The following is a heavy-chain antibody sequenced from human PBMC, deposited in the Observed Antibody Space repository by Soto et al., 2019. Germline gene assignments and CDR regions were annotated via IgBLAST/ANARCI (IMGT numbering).Heavy chain of an antibody. CDR2: IYYSGST. CDR1: GGSISSYY. Sequence: QVQLQESGPGLVKPSETLSLTCTVSGGSISSYYWSWIRQPPGKGLEWIGYIYYSGSTNYNPSLKSRVTISVDTSKNQFSLKLSSVTAADTAVYYCARVCPYCGSVAVRAWFDPWGQGTLVTVSS. CDR3: ARVCPYCGSVAVRAWFDP. V-gene: IGHV4-59*01. D-gene: IGHD3-10*01. J-gene: IGHJ5*02.